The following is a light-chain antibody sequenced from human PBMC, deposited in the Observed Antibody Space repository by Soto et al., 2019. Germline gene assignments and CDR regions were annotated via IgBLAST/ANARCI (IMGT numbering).Light chain of an antibody. CDR1: SGHSSYA. V-gene: IGLV4-69*01. Sequence: QLVLTQSPSASASLGASVKLTCNLSSGHSSYAIAWHQQQPEKGPRYLMKLNSDGSHGKGDGIPDRFSGSSSGAERYLTISSLQSEDEADYYCQTWGTGIVVFGGGTKLTVL. CDR2: LNSDGSH. J-gene: IGLJ2*01. CDR3: QTWGTGIVV.